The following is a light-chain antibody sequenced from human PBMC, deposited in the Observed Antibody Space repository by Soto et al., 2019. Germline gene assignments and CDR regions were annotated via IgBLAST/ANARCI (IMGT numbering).Light chain of an antibody. CDR2: DDN. V-gene: IGLV1-51*01. J-gene: IGLJ1*01. CDR1: SSNIGGNS. Sequence: VLTQPPSVSAAPGQKVTISCSGSSSNIGGNSVSWYQQLPGTAPKLLIYDDNKRPSGIPDRFSGSKSGTSATRGITGFQTGDEAYYYCGSWDSSLSAYVFGTGTKVTVL. CDR3: GSWDSSLSAYV.